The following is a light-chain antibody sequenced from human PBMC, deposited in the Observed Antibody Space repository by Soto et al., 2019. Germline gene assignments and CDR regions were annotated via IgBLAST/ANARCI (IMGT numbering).Light chain of an antibody. CDR2: EVS. V-gene: IGLV2-8*01. CDR1: SSDVGGYNY. Sequence: QSALTQPPSASGSPGQSVTISCTGTSSDVGGYNYVSWYQQHPGKAPKLMIYEVSKRPSGVPDRFSGSKSGNTASLTVSGLQAEEETDYYCSAYAGSNNYVVFGGGTKLNVL. J-gene: IGLJ2*01. CDR3: SAYAGSNNYVV.